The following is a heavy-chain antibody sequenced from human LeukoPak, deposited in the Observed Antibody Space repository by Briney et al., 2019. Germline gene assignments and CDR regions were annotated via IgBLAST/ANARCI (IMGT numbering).Heavy chain of an antibody. CDR3: TPLWFGEYLGDS. CDR1: GFTFSNAW. J-gene: IGHJ5*02. Sequence: GGSLRLSCAASGFTFSNAWMNWVRQAPGKGLEWVGRIRSKTHGGTTDYAAPVSGRFTISRDDSKNALYLQMHSLKVEDTAVYYCTPLWFGEYLGDSWGLGTLVTVSS. D-gene: IGHD3-10*01. CDR2: IRSKTHGGTT. V-gene: IGHV3-15*07.